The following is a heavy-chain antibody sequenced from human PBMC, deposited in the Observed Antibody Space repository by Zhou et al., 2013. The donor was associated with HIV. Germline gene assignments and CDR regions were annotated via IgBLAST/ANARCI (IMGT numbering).Heavy chain of an antibody. J-gene: IGHJ6*03. V-gene: IGHV1-69*05. Sequence: QVQLVQSGAEVRRPGSSVKVSCKTSGASFGDYTISWVRQVPGQGLEWMGGIIPVFETPHYAQKFQGRISITTDEDMTTAYMELSSLRSEDTAVYYCARSGTYTRAYYYMDVWGKGTTVTVFS. CDR3: ARSGTYTRAYYYMDV. D-gene: IGHD3-10*01. CDR1: GASFGDYT. CDR2: IIPVFETP.